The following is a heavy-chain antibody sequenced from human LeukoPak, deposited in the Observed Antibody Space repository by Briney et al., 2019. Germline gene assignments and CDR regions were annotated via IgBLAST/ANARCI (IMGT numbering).Heavy chain of an antibody. Sequence: GGSLRLSCAASGFTVSSNYMSWVRQAPGKGLEWVSIIYSGGSTFYADSVKGRFTISRDNSKNTLYLQMNSLRAEDTAVYYCTRDPRRLDYWGQGTLVTVSS. CDR3: TRDPRRLDY. J-gene: IGHJ4*02. CDR1: GFTVSSNY. CDR2: IYSGGST. V-gene: IGHV3-53*01.